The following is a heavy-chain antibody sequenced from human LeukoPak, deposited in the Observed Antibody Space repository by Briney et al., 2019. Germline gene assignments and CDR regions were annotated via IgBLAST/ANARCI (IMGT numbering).Heavy chain of an antibody. CDR2: IYYSGGT. D-gene: IGHD6-13*01. CDR3: ATTGATSPSSASWFNIEY. V-gene: IGHV4-59*08. Sequence: SETLSLTCTASGGSVTSYYCNWVRQPPGRGLEWIGYIYYSGGTNYNPSLESRVTISLDTAKNQFSLKLRSVAAEDTAVYYCATTGATSPSSASWFNIEYWGQGTLVPVSS. J-gene: IGHJ4*02. CDR1: GGSVTSYY.